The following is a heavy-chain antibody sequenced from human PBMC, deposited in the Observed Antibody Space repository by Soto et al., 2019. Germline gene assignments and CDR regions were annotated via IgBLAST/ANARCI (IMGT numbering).Heavy chain of an antibody. CDR2: IYSSGTFI. J-gene: IGHJ4*02. D-gene: IGHD3-10*01. Sequence: EVQLVESGGGLVKPGGSLRLSCTASGFIFRTYGMTWVRQAPGKGLEWVSSIYSSGTFIYYADSVKGRFTISRDDAKNSLFLQMNSLRAEDTAVYYCGRAIGRGIIRDWGQGNLVTVSS. V-gene: IGHV3-21*01. CDR3: GRAIGRGIIRD. CDR1: GFIFRTYG.